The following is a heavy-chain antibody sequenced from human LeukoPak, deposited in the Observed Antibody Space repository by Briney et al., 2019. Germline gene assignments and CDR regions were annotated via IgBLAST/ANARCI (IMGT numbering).Heavy chain of an antibody. J-gene: IGHJ4*02. CDR1: GYSFTGYY. CDR2: INPNSGGT. Sequence: ASVKVSCKASGYSFTGYYMHWVRQAPGQGLEWMGWINPNSGGTNYAQKFQGRVTMTRDTSISTAYMELSRLRSDDTAVYYCARGEGYEWSTGYYFDYWGQGTLVTVSS. D-gene: IGHD2-8*01. V-gene: IGHV1-2*02. CDR3: ARGEGYEWSTGYYFDY.